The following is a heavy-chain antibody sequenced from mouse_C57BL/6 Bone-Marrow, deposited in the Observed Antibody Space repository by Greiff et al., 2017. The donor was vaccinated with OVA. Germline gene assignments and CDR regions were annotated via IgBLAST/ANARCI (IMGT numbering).Heavy chain of an antibody. CDR3: ARGLQRFAY. CDR2: ISSGSSTI. V-gene: IGHV5-17*01. D-gene: IGHD2-2*01. J-gene: IGHJ3*01. CDR1: GFTFSDYG. Sequence: VQLKESGGGLVKPGGSLKLSCAASGFTFSDYGMHWVRQAPEKGLEWVAYISSGSSTIYYADTVKGRFTISRDNAKNTLFLQMTSLRSEDTAMYYCARGLQRFAYWGQGTLVTVSA.